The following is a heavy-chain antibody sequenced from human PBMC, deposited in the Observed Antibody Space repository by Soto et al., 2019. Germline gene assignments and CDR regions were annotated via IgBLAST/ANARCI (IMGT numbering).Heavy chain of an antibody. J-gene: IGHJ6*02. Sequence: QVQLVQSGAEVKKPGSSVKVSCKASGGTFSSYTISWVRQAPGQGLEWMGRIIPILGIANYAQKFQGRVTLTADKSTITAYMVLSSLRSKDTTVYYCARTTTVVTPPFPDDGMDVWGQGTTVTVSS. CDR3: ARTTTVVTPPFPDDGMDV. CDR1: GGTFSSYT. D-gene: IGHD4-17*01. CDR2: IIPILGIA. V-gene: IGHV1-69*02.